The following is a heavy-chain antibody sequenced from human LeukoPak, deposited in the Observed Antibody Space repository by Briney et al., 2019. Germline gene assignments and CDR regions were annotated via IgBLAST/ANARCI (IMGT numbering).Heavy chain of an antibody. V-gene: IGHV3-11*04. CDR1: GFDFSDYY. J-gene: IGHJ6*03. CDR2: IKTTGLTT. CDR3: ARAGQLRYMDV. Sequence: GGSLRLSCAASGFDFSDYYMSWIRQAPGKGLEWISNIKTTGLTTYYADSVKGRFTISRDNAKDSLFLQMNSLRADDTAIYYCARAGQLRYMDVWGKGTAVTVSS.